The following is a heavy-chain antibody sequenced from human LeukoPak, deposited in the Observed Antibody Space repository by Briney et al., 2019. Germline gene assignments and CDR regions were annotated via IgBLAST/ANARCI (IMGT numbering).Heavy chain of an antibody. J-gene: IGHJ3*02. CDR1: GGTFSSYA. D-gene: IGHD3-22*01. V-gene: IGHV1-69*05. CDR2: IIPIFGAA. Sequence: SVKVSCKASGGTFSSYAISWVRQAPGHGLEWMGRIIPIFGAANYAQRFQGRVSITTDESTSTAYMELSSLRSEDTAVYYCARGFYYDSSGYNYGGFDIWGQGTMVTVSS. CDR3: ARGFYYDSSGYNYGGFDI.